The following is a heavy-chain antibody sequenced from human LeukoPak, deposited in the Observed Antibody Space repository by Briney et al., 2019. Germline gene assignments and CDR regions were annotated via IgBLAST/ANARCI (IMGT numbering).Heavy chain of an antibody. Sequence: KTSETLSLTCTVSGDSFSSHYWTWIRQPPGKGLEWIGYISYGGSTNYNPSLKRRVTISIDTAKNQFSLKLSSVTAADTAVYYCARDLVTVTKGFDIWGHGTMVSVSS. D-gene: IGHD4-17*01. CDR1: GDSFSSHY. CDR3: ARDLVTVTKGFDI. J-gene: IGHJ3*02. V-gene: IGHV4-59*11. CDR2: ISYGGST.